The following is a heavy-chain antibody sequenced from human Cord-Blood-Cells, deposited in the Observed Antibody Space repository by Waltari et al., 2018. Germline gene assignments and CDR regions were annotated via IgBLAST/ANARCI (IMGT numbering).Heavy chain of an antibody. CDR1: GYTFTYRY. V-gene: IGHV1-45*02. Sequence: QMQLVQSGAEVKKTGSSVKVSCKASGYTFTYRYLHWVRQAPGQALEWMGWITPFNGNTNYAQKFQDRVTITRDRSMSTAYMELSSLRSEDTAMYYCARGGTTSPWYFDLWGRGTLVTVSS. J-gene: IGHJ2*01. D-gene: IGHD1-7*01. CDR3: ARGGTTSPWYFDL. CDR2: ITPFNGNT.